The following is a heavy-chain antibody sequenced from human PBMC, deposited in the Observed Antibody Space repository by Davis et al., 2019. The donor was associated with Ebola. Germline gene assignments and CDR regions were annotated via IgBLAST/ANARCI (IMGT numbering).Heavy chain of an antibody. V-gene: IGHV3-30*03. CDR1: GFTFSSYG. J-gene: IGHJ6*02. CDR3: ARGEWLRRGAYYYYGMDV. D-gene: IGHD5-12*01. CDR2: ISYDGSNK. Sequence: PGGSLRLSCAASGFTFSSYGMHWVRQAPGKGLEWVAVISYDGSNKYYADSVKGRFTISRDNPKNTLYLEMNSLRAEDTAVFYCARGEWLRRGAYYYYGMDVWGQGTTVTVSS.